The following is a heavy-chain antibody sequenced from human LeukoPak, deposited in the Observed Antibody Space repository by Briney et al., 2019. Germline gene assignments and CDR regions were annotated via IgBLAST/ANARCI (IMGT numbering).Heavy chain of an antibody. J-gene: IGHJ6*03. CDR2: IYTSGST. V-gene: IGHV4-61*02. D-gene: IGHD3-10*01. CDR1: GGSISSGSYY. Sequence: SETLSLTCTVSGGSISSGSYYWSWIRQPAVKGLEWIGRIYTSGSTNYNPSLKSRVTISVDATKNQFSLKLSSVTAADTAVYYCARGSGYYGSGSYSNSRYYYYXDVWXXXTTXTIS. CDR3: ARGSGYYGSGSYSNSRYYYYXDV.